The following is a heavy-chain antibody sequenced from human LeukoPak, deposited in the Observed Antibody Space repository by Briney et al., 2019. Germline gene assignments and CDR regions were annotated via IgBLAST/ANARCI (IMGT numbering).Heavy chain of an antibody. V-gene: IGHV1-24*01. Sequence: VASVKVSCKVSGYTLTELSMHWVRQAPGKGLEWMGGFDPEDGETIYAQKFQGRVTMTEDTSTDTAYMELSSLRSEDTAVYYCATLYHANGYCSGGSCLYYFDYWGQGTLVTVSS. CDR1: GYTLTELS. CDR3: ATLYHANGYCSGGSCLYYFDY. D-gene: IGHD2-15*01. CDR2: FDPEDGET. J-gene: IGHJ4*02.